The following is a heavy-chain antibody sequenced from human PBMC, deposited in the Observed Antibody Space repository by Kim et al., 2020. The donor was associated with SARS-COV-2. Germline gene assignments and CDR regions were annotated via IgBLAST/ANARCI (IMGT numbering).Heavy chain of an antibody. CDR2: IYYSGST. CDR1: GGSISSYY. V-gene: IGHV4-59*08. D-gene: IGHD3-3*01. CDR3: ARINDFWSGYYRGGGMDV. Sequence: SETLSLTCTVSGGSISSYYWSWIRQPPGKGLEWIGYIYYSGSTNYNPSLKSRVTISVDTSKNQFSLKLSSVTAADTAVYYCARINDFWSGYYRGGGMDVWGQGTTVTVSS. J-gene: IGHJ6*02.